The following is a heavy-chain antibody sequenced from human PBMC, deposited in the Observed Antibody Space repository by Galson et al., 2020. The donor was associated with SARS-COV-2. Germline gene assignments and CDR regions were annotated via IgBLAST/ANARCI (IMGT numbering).Heavy chain of an antibody. D-gene: IGHD3-10*01. Sequence: TGGSLRLSCAASGFTFSDYYMSWIRQAPGKGLEWVSYISTSSSYTNYADSVKGRFTISRDNAKNSMYLQMNSLRAEDTAVYYCARVLGVPPGPCDIGGQGTIVTVSS. CDR2: ISTSSSYT. V-gene: IGHV3-11*06. CDR3: ARVLGVPPGPCDI. J-gene: IGHJ3*02. CDR1: GFTFSDYY.